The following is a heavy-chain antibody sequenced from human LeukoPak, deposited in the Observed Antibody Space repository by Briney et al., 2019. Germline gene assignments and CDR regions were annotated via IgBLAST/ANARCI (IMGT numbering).Heavy chain of an antibody. Sequence: PSETLSLTCAVSGGSISSNNWWIWVRQSPGKGLEWIGYIYYSGSTNYNPSLKSRVTISVDTSKNQFSLKLSSVTAADTAVYYCARHASSSWALFDYWGQGTLVTVSS. CDR2: IYYSGST. V-gene: IGHV4-4*02. CDR1: GGSISSNNW. J-gene: IGHJ4*02. CDR3: ARHASSSWALFDY. D-gene: IGHD6-13*01.